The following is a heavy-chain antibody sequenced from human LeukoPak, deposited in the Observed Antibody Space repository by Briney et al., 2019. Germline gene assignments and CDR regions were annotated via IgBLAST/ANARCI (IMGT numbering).Heavy chain of an antibody. CDR1: GYTFTGYY. D-gene: IGHD6-19*01. Sequence: ASVKVSYKASGYTFTGYYMHWVRQAPGQGLEWMGWINPNSGGTNYAQKFQGRVTMARDTSISTAYMELSRLRSDDTAVYYCAREFRRAVAGPLLGGYWGQGTLVTVSS. CDR3: AREFRRAVAGPLLGGY. V-gene: IGHV1-2*02. CDR2: INPNSGGT. J-gene: IGHJ4*02.